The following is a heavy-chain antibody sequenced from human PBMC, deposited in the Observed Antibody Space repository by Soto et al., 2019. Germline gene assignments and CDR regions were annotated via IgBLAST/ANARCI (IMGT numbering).Heavy chain of an antibody. D-gene: IGHD6-19*01. CDR3: AADVIGVAGDFDH. CDR2: IVVASGYS. J-gene: IGHJ4*02. CDR1: GFTFGSSA. Sequence: LVQSGPDVKKPGTSVKVSCRTSGFTFGSSAVQWVRQVRGQRLEWIGWIVVASGYSNVAQKFQDRVYLTRDLSTNTAFMELSSLTSEDSAMYYCAADVIGVAGDFDHWGKGTLVSVSS. V-gene: IGHV1-58*01.